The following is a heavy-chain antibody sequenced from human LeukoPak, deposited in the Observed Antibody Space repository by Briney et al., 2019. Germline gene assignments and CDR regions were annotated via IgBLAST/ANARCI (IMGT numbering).Heavy chain of an antibody. D-gene: IGHD2-2*01. CDR3: ARAWDIVVVPAA. CDR2: INSDGSST. J-gene: IGHJ4*02. Sequence: PGGSLRLSCAASGFTFSSYWMHWVRQAPGKGLVWVSRINSDGSSTSYADSVKGRFTISSENAKNTLYLQMNIMRAEDTAVYYCARAWDIVVVPAAGGQGTLVTVSS. CDR1: GFTFSSYW. V-gene: IGHV3-74*01.